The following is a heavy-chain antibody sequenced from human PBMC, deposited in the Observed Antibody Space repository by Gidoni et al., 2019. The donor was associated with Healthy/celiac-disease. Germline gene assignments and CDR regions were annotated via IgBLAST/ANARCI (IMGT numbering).Heavy chain of an antibody. V-gene: IGHV3-21*01. CDR2: ISSRSSYI. J-gene: IGHJ5*02. CDR3: ARVRPHHSGSWYKPYLPENYNWFDP. Sequence: EVQLVESGGGLVKPGGSLRLSCAASGFTFCSSSMTWARQAPGKGLEWVSSISSRSSYIYYADSVKGRFTISRDTAKNSLYLQMNSLRAEDTAVYYCARVRPHHSGSWYKPYLPENYNWFDPWGQGTLVTVSS. D-gene: IGHD6-13*01. CDR1: GFTFCSSS.